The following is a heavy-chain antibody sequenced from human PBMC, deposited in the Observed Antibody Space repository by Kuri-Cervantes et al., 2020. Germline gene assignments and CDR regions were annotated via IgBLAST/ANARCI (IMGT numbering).Heavy chain of an antibody. V-gene: IGHV4-39*07. D-gene: IGHD2-21*02. J-gene: IGHJ4*02. CDR1: GGSISSSSYY. CDR3: ARAFVAYCGGDCYSWNY. Sequence: SETLSLTCTVSGGSISSSSYYWDWIRQPPGKGLEWIGSIYYSGSTNYNPSLKSRVTISVDTSKNQFSLKLSSVTAADTAVYYCARAFVAYCGGDCYSWNYWGQGTLVTVSS. CDR2: IYYSGST.